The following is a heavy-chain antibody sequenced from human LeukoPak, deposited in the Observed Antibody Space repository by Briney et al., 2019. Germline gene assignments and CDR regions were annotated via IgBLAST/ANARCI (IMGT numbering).Heavy chain of an antibody. J-gene: IGHJ4*02. D-gene: IGHD4-17*01. CDR1: GYTFTSYY. CDR2: INPSGGST. CDR3: ARVRRDYGDYGPLDY. Sequence: ASVKVSCKASGYTFTSYYMHWVRQAPGQGLEWMGIINPSGGSTSYAQKFQGRVTMTRDTSTSTVYMELSSLRSEDTAVYYCARVRRDYGDYGPLDYWGQGTLVTVSS. V-gene: IGHV1-46*03.